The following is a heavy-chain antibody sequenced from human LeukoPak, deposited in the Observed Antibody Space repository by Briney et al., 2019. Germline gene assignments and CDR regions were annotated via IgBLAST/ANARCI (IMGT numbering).Heavy chain of an antibody. J-gene: IGHJ4*02. CDR1: GDSISSGDYY. V-gene: IGHV4-61*02. Sequence: SETLSLTCTVSGDSISSGDYYWSWIRQPAGKGLEWIGRISSSGSTNYNPSLKSRVTISVDTSKNQFSLKLSSVTAADTAVYYCARVGRRGYYYDSSGYYSSPPFFDYWGQGTLVTVSS. CDR2: ISSSGST. D-gene: IGHD3-22*01. CDR3: ARVGRRGYYYDSSGYYSSPPFFDY.